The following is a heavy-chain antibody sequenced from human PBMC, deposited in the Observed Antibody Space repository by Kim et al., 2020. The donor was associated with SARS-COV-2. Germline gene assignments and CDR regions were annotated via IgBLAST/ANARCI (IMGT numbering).Heavy chain of an antibody. J-gene: IGHJ4*02. Sequence: GGSLRLSCTTSGFTFTGHAMSWVRQAPGKALEWVSSIDGSDGTTYYVDSVKGRFSISRADSKNTLYLQMSALRADDTAAYYCLKGGWGWIWDYWGQGTLVIVSS. CDR1: GFTFTGHA. CDR2: IDGSDGTT. CDR3: LKGGWGWIWDY. D-gene: IGHD2-21*01. V-gene: IGHV3-23*01.